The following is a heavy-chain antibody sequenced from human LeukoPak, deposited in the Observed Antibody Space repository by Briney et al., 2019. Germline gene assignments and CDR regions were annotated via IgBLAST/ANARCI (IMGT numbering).Heavy chain of an antibody. CDR2: IYYSGST. CDR3: ARVKRAVAGTIDY. V-gene: IGHV4-31*03. J-gene: IGHJ4*02. D-gene: IGHD6-19*01. CDR1: GGSISSGGYY. Sequence: SETLSLTCTVSGGSISSGGYYWSWIRQHPGTGLEWIGYIYYSGSTYYNPSLKSRVTISVDTSKNQFSLKLSSVTAADTAVYYCARVKRAVAGTIDYWGQGTLVTVSS.